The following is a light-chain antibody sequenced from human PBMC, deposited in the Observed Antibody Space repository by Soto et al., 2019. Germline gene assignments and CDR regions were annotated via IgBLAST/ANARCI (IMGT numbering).Light chain of an antibody. J-gene: IGKJ1*01. CDR1: QTMRSTY. Sequence: EIVLTQSPGTLSLSPGERATLSCRASQTMRSTYLAWYQQKRGQAPRFLIYGASSRATGIPDRFSGSGSGTDFTLTISRLQPEDFAVYYCQQYASTRWTFGQGTKVDIK. V-gene: IGKV3-20*01. CDR2: GAS. CDR3: QQYASTRWT.